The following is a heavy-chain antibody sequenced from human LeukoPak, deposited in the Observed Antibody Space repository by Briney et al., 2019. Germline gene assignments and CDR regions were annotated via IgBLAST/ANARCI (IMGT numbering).Heavy chain of an antibody. CDR1: GFTLSSYA. D-gene: IGHD6-13*01. CDR2: VGGGGGGT. Sequence: PGGSLRLSCAASGFTLSSYAMTWVRQAPGRGLEWVSSVGGGGGGTYYADSVKGLFTISRDNSKDTLYLQMNGLRAEDTAVYLCAKQSAGSAAWYSLHYDFWGQGTLVTVSS. V-gene: IGHV3-23*01. CDR3: AKQSAGSAAWYSLHYDF. J-gene: IGHJ4*02.